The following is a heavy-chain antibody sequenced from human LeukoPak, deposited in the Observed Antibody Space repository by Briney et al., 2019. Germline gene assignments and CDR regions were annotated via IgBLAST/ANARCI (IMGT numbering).Heavy chain of an antibody. D-gene: IGHD1-26*01. CDR1: GFTFNSYT. J-gene: IGHJ4*02. Sequence: GGSLRLSCAASGFTFNSYTMNWVRQAPGKGLEWVSYISSSSSTIYYADSVKGRFTISRDSAKNSLYLQMNSLRAEDTAVYYCARDRVGALDYWGQGTLVTVSS. CDR3: ARDRVGALDY. CDR2: ISSSSSTI. V-gene: IGHV3-48*04.